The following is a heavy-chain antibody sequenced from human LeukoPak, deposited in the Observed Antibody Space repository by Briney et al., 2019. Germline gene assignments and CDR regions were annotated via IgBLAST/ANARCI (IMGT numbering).Heavy chain of an antibody. D-gene: IGHD1-26*01. CDR3: ATPQWELHLFDY. CDR1: GHTLTELS. Sequence: GASVKASCKVSGHTLTELSIHWVRQAPGKGLEWMGGFDPEDGETIYAHKFQGRVTMTEDTSTDTAYMELRSLTSEDTAIYYCATPQWELHLFDYWGQGTLVTVSS. V-gene: IGHV1-24*01. CDR2: FDPEDGET. J-gene: IGHJ4*02.